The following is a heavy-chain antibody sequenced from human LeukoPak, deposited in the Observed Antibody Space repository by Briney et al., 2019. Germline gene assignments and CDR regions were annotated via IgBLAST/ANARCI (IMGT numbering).Heavy chain of an antibody. CDR2: MNPNSGNT. Sequence: ASVKVSCKASGYTFTSYDIHWVRQATGQGLEWMGWMNPNSGNTGYAQKFQGRVTMTRNTSISTAYMELSSLRSEDTAVYYCARGLGDFWSGYYFDYWGQGTLVTVSS. CDR1: GYTFTSYD. CDR3: ARGLGDFWSGYYFDY. J-gene: IGHJ4*02. V-gene: IGHV1-8*01. D-gene: IGHD3-3*01.